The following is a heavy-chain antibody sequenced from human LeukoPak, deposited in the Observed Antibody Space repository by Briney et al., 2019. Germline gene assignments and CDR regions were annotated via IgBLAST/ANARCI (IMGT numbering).Heavy chain of an antibody. D-gene: IGHD3-22*01. CDR2: IKEDGSDK. J-gene: IGHJ4*02. Sequence: GGSLRLSCAASGFTFRSYWMSWVRQAPGKGLEWVANIKEDGSDKYYVDSVKGRFTISRDNAKNSLYLQMNSLRAEDTAVYYCARDYPYYYDGMWYCDYWGQGTLVTVSS. CDR3: ARDYPYYYDGMWYCDY. CDR1: GFTFRSYW. V-gene: IGHV3-7*01.